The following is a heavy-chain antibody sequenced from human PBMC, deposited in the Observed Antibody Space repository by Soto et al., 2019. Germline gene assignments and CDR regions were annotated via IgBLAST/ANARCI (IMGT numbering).Heavy chain of an antibody. J-gene: IGHJ6*02. Sequence: GGSLRLSCAASGFTVGSHAMSWVRQAPGKGLEWVSSISGSGDGTYYGDSVKGRFTISRDSSSSTLYLQMDNLRGEDTAVYFCTRSRRSILMVYGFGGMDVWGQGTTVTVSS. CDR3: TRSRRSILMVYGFGGMDV. CDR1: GFTVGSHA. CDR2: ISGSGDGT. V-gene: IGHV3-23*01. D-gene: IGHD2-8*01.